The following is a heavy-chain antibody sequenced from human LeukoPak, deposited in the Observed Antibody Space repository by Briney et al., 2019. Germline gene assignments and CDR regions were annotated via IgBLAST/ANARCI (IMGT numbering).Heavy chain of an antibody. D-gene: IGHD6-19*01. J-gene: IGHJ4*02. CDR1: GGSISIYY. Sequence: SETLSLTCTVSGGSISIYYWSWIRQPAGKGLEWIGRIYTSGSTNYNPSLKSRVTMSVDTSENQFSLKLSSVTAADTAVYYCARDRSSGWYRYFDYWGQGTLVTVSS. CDR2: IYTSGST. V-gene: IGHV4-4*07. CDR3: ARDRSSGWYRYFDY.